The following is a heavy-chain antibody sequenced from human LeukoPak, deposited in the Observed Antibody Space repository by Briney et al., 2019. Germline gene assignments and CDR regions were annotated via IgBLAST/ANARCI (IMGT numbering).Heavy chain of an antibody. D-gene: IGHD4-11*01. CDR3: ARARTVDYYIDV. CDR1: GFTFSSYS. CDR2: ISSSSSYI. V-gene: IGHV3-21*01. Sequence: PGGSLRLSCAASGFTFSSYSMNWVRQAPGKGLEWVSSISSSSSYIYYADSVKGRFTTSRDNAKNSLYLQMNSLRAEDTAVYYCARARTVDYYIDVWGKGTTVTVSS. J-gene: IGHJ6*03.